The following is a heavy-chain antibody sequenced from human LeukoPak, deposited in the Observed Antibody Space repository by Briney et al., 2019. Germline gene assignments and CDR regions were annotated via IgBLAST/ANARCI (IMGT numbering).Heavy chain of an antibody. CDR2: TRHDGYT. CDR3: AQSTASYRAHGY. J-gene: IGHJ4*02. V-gene: IGHV4-4*02. D-gene: IGHD2-8*02. Sequence: SETLSLTCAVSGGSISGSDWWSWVRQPPGKGLEWIGETRHDGYTNYNPSLKIRVTISVDKSKNQLSLNLHSVTAADTAVYYCAQSTASYRAHGYWGQGILVTVSS. CDR1: GGSISGSDW.